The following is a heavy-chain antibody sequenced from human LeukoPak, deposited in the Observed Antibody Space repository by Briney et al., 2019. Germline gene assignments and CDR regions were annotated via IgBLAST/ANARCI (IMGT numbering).Heavy chain of an antibody. D-gene: IGHD4-17*01. V-gene: IGHV4-59*01. Sequence: SETLSLXCTVSGGSISSYYWSWSRRPPGKGLESIGYIYYSGSTNYNPSLKSRVTISVDTSKNQFSLKLSSVTAADTAVYYCARVDSAVTTRYNWFDPWGQGTLVTVSS. CDR3: ARVDSAVTTRYNWFDP. J-gene: IGHJ5*02. CDR1: GGSISSYY. CDR2: IYYSGST.